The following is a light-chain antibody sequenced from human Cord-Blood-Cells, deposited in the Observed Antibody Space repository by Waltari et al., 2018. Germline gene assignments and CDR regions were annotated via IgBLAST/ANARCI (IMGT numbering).Light chain of an antibody. Sequence: SYVLTQPLSVSVAPGKTARITWGGNNIGSKSVHWYQQKPGQAPVLVIYYDSDRPSGIPERFSGSNSGNTATLTISRVEAGDEADYYCQVWDSSSDHVVFGGGTKLTVL. J-gene: IGLJ2*01. CDR1: NIGSKS. V-gene: IGLV3-21*04. CDR2: YDS. CDR3: QVWDSSSDHVV.